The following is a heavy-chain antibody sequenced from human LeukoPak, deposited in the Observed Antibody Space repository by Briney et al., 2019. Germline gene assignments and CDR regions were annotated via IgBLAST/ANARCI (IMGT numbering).Heavy chain of an antibody. D-gene: IGHD2-8*01. V-gene: IGHV4-30-4*01. CDR1: GGSISSGDYY. Sequence: SETLSLTCTVSGGSISSGDYYWSWIRQPPGKGLEWIGYIYYSGSTYYNPSLKSRVTISVDKSKNQFSLKLSSVTAADTAVYYCARSDEYCTNGVCYYYYGMDVWGQGTTVTVSS. J-gene: IGHJ6*02. CDR3: ARSDEYCTNGVCYYYYGMDV. CDR2: IYYSGST.